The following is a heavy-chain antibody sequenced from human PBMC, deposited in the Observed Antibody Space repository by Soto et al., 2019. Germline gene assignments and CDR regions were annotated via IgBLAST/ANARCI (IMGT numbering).Heavy chain of an antibody. D-gene: IGHD3-10*01. J-gene: IGHJ3*02. Sequence: GGSLRLSCAASGFTFSNAWMSWVRQAPGKGLEWVGRIKSKTDGGTTDYAAPVKGRFTISRDESKNTLYLQMNSLKTEDTAVYYCTTDRGFRGVRDAFDIWGQGTMVTVSS. CDR1: GFTFSNAW. CDR2: IKSKTDGGTT. V-gene: IGHV3-15*01. CDR3: TTDRGFRGVRDAFDI.